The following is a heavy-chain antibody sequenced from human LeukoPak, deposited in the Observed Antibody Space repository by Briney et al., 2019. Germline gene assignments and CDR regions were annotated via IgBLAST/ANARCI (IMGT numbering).Heavy chain of an antibody. D-gene: IGHD3-3*01. J-gene: IGHJ4*02. CDR1: GFTFSSYA. CDR2: ISGSGGST. CDR3: AKDHVNYDFWSGYFDY. V-gene: IGHV3-23*01. Sequence: PGGSLRLSCAASGFTFSSYAISWVRQAPGKGLEWVSAISGSGGSTYYADSVKGRFTISRDNSKNTLYLQMNSLRAEDTAVYYCAKDHVNYDFWSGYFDYWGQGTLVTVSS.